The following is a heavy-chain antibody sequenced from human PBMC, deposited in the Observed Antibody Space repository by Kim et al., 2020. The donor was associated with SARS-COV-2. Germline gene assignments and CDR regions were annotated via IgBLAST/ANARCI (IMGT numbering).Heavy chain of an antibody. Sequence: SETLSLTCTVSGGSISSYYWSWIRQPPGKGLEWIGYIYYSGSTNYNPSLKSRVTISVDTSKNQFSLKLSSVTAADTAVYYCARHPIQLWSRAYYYYYGMDVWGQGTTVTVSS. D-gene: IGHD5-18*01. CDR1: GGSISSYY. J-gene: IGHJ6*02. CDR2: IYYSGST. V-gene: IGHV4-59*08. CDR3: ARHPIQLWSRAYYYYYGMDV.